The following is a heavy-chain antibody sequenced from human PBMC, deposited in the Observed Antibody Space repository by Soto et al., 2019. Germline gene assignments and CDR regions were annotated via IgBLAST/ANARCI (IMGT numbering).Heavy chain of an antibody. CDR1: GYTFTSYG. Sequence: ASVKVSCKASGYTFTSYGISWVRQAPGQGLEWRGWISAYNGNTKYAQKPQGRVTITKDTSTSTAYTELRSLRSDDTALYYCARDGGPSNLGDYWGQGTLVTVSS. CDR2: ISAYNGNT. D-gene: IGHD4-4*01. V-gene: IGHV1-18*01. CDR3: ARDGGPSNLGDY. J-gene: IGHJ4*02.